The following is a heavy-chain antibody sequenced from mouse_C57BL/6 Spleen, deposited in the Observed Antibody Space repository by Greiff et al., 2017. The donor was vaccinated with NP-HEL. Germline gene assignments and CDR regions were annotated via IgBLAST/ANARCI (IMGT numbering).Heavy chain of an antibody. CDR1: GFNIKDYY. J-gene: IGHJ1*03. CDR3: TTDGTVVARNWYFDV. CDR2: IDPEDGDT. Sequence: VQLKESGAELVRPGASVKLSCTASGFNIKDYYMHWVKQRPEQGLEWIGRIDPEDGDTEYAPKFQGKATMTADTSSNTAYLQLSSLPSEDTAVYYCTTDGTVVARNWYFDVWGTGTTVTVSS. D-gene: IGHD1-1*01. V-gene: IGHV14-1*01.